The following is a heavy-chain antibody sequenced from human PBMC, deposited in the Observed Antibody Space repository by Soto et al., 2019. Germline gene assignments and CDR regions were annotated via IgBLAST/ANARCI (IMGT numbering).Heavy chain of an antibody. CDR2: IYDTWTT. CDR1: GGSMSENYYY. CDR3: ARGIVRGGFDI. J-gene: IGHJ3*02. D-gene: IGHD3-10*02. Sequence: QVQLQEAGPGLVRPSQTLSLTCTVAGGSMSENYYYWSWLRQSPGQGLQWIGYIYDTWTTSYSPSLKSRVTMSADTSRNPFSLTLTSVTAADTALYFCARGIVRGGFDIWGQGTLVTVSS. V-gene: IGHV4-30-4*01.